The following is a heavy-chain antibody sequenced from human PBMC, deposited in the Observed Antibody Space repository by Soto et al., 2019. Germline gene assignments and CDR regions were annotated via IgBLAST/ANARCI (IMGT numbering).Heavy chain of an antibody. CDR2: IDIAGAT. Sequence: GGSLRLSCAASGFTFSNYDMHWVRQTTGKGLEWVSAIDIAGATYYPDSVKGRFTISREKAKNSLYLQMNSLRADDTAVYYCARAARWLQSRYPDLWGRGTLVTVSS. V-gene: IGHV3-13*01. D-gene: IGHD5-12*01. CDR3: ARAARWLQSRYPDL. CDR1: GFTFSNYD. J-gene: IGHJ2*01.